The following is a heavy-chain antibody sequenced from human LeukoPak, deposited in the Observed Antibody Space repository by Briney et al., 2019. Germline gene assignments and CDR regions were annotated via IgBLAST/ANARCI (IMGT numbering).Heavy chain of an antibody. J-gene: IGHJ4*02. CDR3: ARDVYCSGGSCSVFDY. D-gene: IGHD2-15*01. Sequence: ASVKVSCKASGYTFTGYYMHWVRQAPGQGLEWMGWINPNSGGTNYAQKFQGRVTMTRDTSISTAYMELSRLRSDDTAVYYCARDVYCSGGSCSVFDYWGQGTLVTVSS. CDR2: INPNSGGT. CDR1: GYTFTGYY. V-gene: IGHV1-2*02.